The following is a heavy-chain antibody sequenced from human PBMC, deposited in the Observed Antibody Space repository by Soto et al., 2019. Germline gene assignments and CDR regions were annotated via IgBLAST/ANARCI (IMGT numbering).Heavy chain of an antibody. D-gene: IGHD3-22*01. CDR2: ILVGSGQT. CDR3: AAISSGYYRVFDY. Sequence: ASVKVSCQASGATCPRSTVNWIRQARGQPPEWKGWILVGSGQTNYAQKLQGRVAIPRDMSTYTSYLELNRLRSEDTAVYFCAAISSGYYRVFDYWGQGTLVTVSS. CDR1: GATCPRST. V-gene: IGHV1-58*01. J-gene: IGHJ4*02.